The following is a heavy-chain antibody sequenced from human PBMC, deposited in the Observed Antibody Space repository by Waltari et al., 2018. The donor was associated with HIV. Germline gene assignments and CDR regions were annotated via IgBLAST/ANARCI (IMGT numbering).Heavy chain of an antibody. V-gene: IGHV4-38-2*01. J-gene: IGHJ4*02. D-gene: IGHD6-19*01. Sequence: QVQLQESGPGLVKSSETLSLTCAVSGYTISSGYYWGWIRQPPGKGLEWIGIIYHSGSTYNNPSLKSGVTRSADTSNNQFSLKGSSVTAADTAVYYCARGQGLGTFDCWGQGTLVTVSS. CDR3: ARGQGLGTFDC. CDR2: IYHSGST. CDR1: GYTISSGYY.